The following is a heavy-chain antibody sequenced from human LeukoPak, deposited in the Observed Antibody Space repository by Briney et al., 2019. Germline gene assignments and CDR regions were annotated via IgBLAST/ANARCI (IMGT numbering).Heavy chain of an antibody. D-gene: IGHD6-19*01. CDR1: GGFISNSRDY. J-gene: IGHJ4*02. V-gene: IGHV4-39*07. Sequence: SETLSLTCTVSGGFISNSRDYWAWIRQPPGKGLEWIANIYYSGSTYYSPSLKSRVTISVDTSKNQFSLKLSSVTAADTAVYYCARGRLARSPYFDYWGQGTLVTVSS. CDR3: ARGRLARSPYFDY. CDR2: IYYSGST.